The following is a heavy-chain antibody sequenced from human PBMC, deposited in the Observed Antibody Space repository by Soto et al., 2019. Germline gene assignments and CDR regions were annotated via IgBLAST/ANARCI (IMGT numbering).Heavy chain of an antibody. V-gene: IGHV2-5*04. J-gene: IGHJ4*02. CDR2: VYGSDDK. D-gene: IGHD1-1*01. CDR1: GFSLTTNAVA. CDR3: VRRYDPSYFDS. Sequence: QITLQESGPTLVKPTQTLTLTCTFSGFSLTTNAVAVGWIRQPPGKALEWLAIVYGSDDKFYNPSLKSRLTITKDNSKKQVVLTLTDMDPVDTGTYFCVRRYDPSYFDSWGQGTLVTVSS.